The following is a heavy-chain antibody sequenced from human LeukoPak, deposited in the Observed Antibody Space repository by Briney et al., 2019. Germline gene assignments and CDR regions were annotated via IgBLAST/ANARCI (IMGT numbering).Heavy chain of an antibody. CDR3: VKDLPSGGGVDY. CDR2: MNSDGRTT. J-gene: IGHJ4*02. V-gene: IGHV3-74*01. Sequence: GESLRLSCAASGFTFSSSWMHWVRQAPGKGLIWVSRMNSDGRTTTYAGSVKGRFTISRDNSKNTLYLQMSSLRAEDTAVYYCVKDLPSGGGVDYWGQGTLVTVSS. D-gene: IGHD3-10*01. CDR1: GFTFSSSW.